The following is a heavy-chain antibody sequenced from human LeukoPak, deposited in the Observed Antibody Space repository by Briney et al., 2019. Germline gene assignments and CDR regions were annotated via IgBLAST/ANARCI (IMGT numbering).Heavy chain of an antibody. CDR2: IYPGDSDT. CDR3: ARGAGIVTYYFDY. Sequence: GESLKISCKGSGYSFTIYWIGWVRQLPGKGLEWMGIIYPGDSDTRYSPSFQGQVTISADKSLGTAYLQWSSLKASDTAMYYCARGAGIVTYYFDYWGQGTLVTVSS. J-gene: IGHJ4*02. V-gene: IGHV5-51*01. CDR1: GYSFTIYW. D-gene: IGHD1-1*01.